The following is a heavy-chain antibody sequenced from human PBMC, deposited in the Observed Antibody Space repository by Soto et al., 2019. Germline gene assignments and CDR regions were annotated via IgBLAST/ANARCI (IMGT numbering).Heavy chain of an antibody. Sequence: SETLSLTYTVAGGSISSYYWGWIRQPPGKGLEWIGYIYYRGSTNYNPSLKRRVTISVDTSKNQFSLKLSSVTAADTAVYYCARRYGGNLDYWGQGTLVTVSS. J-gene: IGHJ4*02. CDR1: GGSISSYY. D-gene: IGHD1-26*01. V-gene: IGHV4-59*08. CDR2: IYYRGST. CDR3: ARRYGGNLDY.